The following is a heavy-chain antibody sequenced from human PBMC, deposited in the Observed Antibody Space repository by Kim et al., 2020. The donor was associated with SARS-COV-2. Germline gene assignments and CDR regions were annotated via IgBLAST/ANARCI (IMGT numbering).Heavy chain of an antibody. CDR1: GFTFSSYA. CDR2: ISGSGGST. D-gene: IGHD3-3*01. Sequence: GGSLRLSCAASGFTFSSYAMSWVRQAPGKGLEWVSAISGSGGSTYYADSVKGRFTISRDNSKNTLYLQMNSLRAEDTAVYYCAKVRHSTIFGVVINQGMDVWGQGTTVTVSS. V-gene: IGHV3-23*01. CDR3: AKVRHSTIFGVVINQGMDV. J-gene: IGHJ6*02.